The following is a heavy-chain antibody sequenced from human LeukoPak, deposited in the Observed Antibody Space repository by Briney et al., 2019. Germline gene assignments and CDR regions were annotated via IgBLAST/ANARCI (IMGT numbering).Heavy chain of an antibody. CDR2: INPSGDPT. D-gene: IGHD3-22*01. CDR3: ARSSGYYSSLFYMHA. Sequence: ASVKVSWKASGYTFTSYYMHWVRQAPGQGLEWMGIINPSGDPTTYAQKFQGRVTMTSDMSTSTVYMELSSLGSEDTAVYYCARSSGYYSSLFYMHAWGKGTTVTVSS. J-gene: IGHJ6*03. CDR1: GYTFTSYY. V-gene: IGHV1-46*01.